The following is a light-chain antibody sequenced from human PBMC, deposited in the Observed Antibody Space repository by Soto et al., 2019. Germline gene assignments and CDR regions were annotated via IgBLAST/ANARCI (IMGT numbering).Light chain of an antibody. CDR2: DVS. CDR3: CSYAGSHFL. J-gene: IGLJ2*01. V-gene: IGLV2-11*01. Sequence: QSVLTQPRSVSGSPGQSVTISCTGTSSDVGGYNYVSWYQQHPGKAPKLMIYDVSQRPSGVPERFSGSKSGNTASLTISGLQHEDEADYYCCSYAGSHFLFGGGTKLTVL. CDR1: SSDVGGYNY.